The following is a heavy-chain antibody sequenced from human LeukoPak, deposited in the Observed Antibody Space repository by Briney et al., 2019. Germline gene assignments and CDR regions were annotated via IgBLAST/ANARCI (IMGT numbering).Heavy chain of an antibody. CDR2: INHSGST. CDR1: GGSISSYY. J-gene: IGHJ4*02. V-gene: IGHV4-34*01. Sequence: PSETLSLTCTVSGGSISSYYWSWIRQPPGKGLEWIGEINHSGSTNYNPSLKSRVTISVDTSKNQFSLKLSSVTAADTAVYYCARRQGSSTYYFDYWGQGTLVTVSS. CDR3: ARRQGSSTYYFDY.